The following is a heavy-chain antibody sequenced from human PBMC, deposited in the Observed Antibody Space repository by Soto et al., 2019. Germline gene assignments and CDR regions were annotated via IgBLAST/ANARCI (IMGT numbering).Heavy chain of an antibody. V-gene: IGHV4-39*01. CDR3: ASKTFSSGWYGIYYYYGMDV. D-gene: IGHD6-19*01. CDR1: GGSISSSSYY. J-gene: IGHJ6*02. CDR2: IYYSGST. Sequence: QLQLQESGPGLVKPSETLSLTCTVSGGSISSSSYYWGWIRQPPGKGLEWIGSIYYSGSTYYNPSLKSRVTISVDTSKNQFSLKLSSVTAADTAVYYCASKTFSSGWYGIYYYYGMDVWGQGTTVTVSS.